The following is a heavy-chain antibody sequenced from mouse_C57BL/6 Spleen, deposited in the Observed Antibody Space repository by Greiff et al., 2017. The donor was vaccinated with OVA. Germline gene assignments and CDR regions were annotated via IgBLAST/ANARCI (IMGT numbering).Heavy chain of an antibody. CDR1: DYTFTSYW. J-gene: IGHJ2*01. V-gene: IGHV1-64*01. CDR3: ARSTGTIFDY. D-gene: IGHD4-1*01. CDR2: IHPNSGST. Sequence: VQLQQSGAELVKPGASVKLSCKASDYTFTSYWMHWVKQRPGQGLEWIGMIHPNSGSTNYNEKFKSKATLTVDKSSSTAYMQLSSLTSEDSAVYYCARSTGTIFDYWGQGTTLTVSS.